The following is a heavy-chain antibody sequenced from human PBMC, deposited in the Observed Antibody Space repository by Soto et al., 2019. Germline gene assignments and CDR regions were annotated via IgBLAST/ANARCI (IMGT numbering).Heavy chain of an antibody. CDR2: IYYSGST. Sequence: QVQLQESGPGLVKPSQTLSLTCTVSGGSISSGGYYCNWIRQHPGKGLEWIGYIYYSGSTYYNPCLKSRVTISVDTSKNQFSLKLTSVTAADTAVYYCAGDSSGSYHFASWGQGTLVTVSS. J-gene: IGHJ4*02. V-gene: IGHV4-31*03. D-gene: IGHD3-22*01. CDR1: GGSISSGGYY. CDR3: AGDSSGSYHFAS.